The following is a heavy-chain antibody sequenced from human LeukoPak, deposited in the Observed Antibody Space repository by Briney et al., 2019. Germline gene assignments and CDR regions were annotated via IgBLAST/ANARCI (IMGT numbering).Heavy chain of an antibody. CDR3: ARASRRLVRRYFYYYMDV. CDR2: IYASGST. V-gene: IGHV4-61*02. J-gene: IGHJ6*03. Sequence: SQTLSLTCTVSGGSISSGSYYWNWIRRPAGKGLEWIGRIYASGSTNYNPSLKSRVTISVDTSKNQFSLNLSSVTAADTAVYYCARASRRLVRRYFYYYMDVWGKGTTVTISS. CDR1: GGSISSGSYY. D-gene: IGHD6-19*01.